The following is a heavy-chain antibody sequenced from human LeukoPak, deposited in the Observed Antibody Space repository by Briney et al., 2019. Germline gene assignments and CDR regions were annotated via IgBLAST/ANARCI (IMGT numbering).Heavy chain of an antibody. D-gene: IGHD6-13*01. CDR2: INDSGGAT. J-gene: IGHJ4*02. CDR1: GFTFSSYA. V-gene: IGHV3-23*01. CDR3: AKGGQQMVQGIDY. Sequence: PGGSLRLSCAASGFTFSSYAMSWVRQAPGKGLEWVSSINDSGGATYYADSVKGRFTISRDNSKNTLYMQMNSLRAEDTAVYYCAKGGQQMVQGIDYWGQGTLVTVSS.